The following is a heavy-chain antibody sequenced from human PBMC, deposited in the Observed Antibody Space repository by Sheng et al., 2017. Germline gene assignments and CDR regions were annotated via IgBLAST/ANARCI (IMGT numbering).Heavy chain of an antibody. CDR1: GFTFSNCS. CDR2: ISSSSRYI. D-gene: IGHD6-13*01. Sequence: EVQLVQSGGGLVKPGGSLRLSCEASGFTFSNCSMNWVRQAPGKGLEWVSYISSSSRYIYYADSVKGRFTISTDNAKTSLYLQMNSLRAEDTAVYYCARSRSRWINPNWFDPWGPGYPGHRLL. V-gene: IGHV3-21*01. J-gene: IGHJ5*02. CDR3: ARSRSRWINPNWFDP.